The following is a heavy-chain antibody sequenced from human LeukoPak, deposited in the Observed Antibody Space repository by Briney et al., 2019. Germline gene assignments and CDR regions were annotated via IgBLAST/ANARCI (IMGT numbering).Heavy chain of an antibody. CDR1: GGSISSSSYY. D-gene: IGHD4-17*01. CDR2: IYYSGST. V-gene: IGHV4-39*01. Sequence: SETLSLTCTVSGGSISSSSYYWGWIRQPPGKGLEWIGSIYYSGSTYYNPSLKSRVTISVDTSKNQFSLKLSSVTAADTAVYYCARVSPYYGDSPYYYYYHMDVWGKGTTVTVSS. CDR3: ARVSPYYGDSPYYYYYHMDV. J-gene: IGHJ6*03.